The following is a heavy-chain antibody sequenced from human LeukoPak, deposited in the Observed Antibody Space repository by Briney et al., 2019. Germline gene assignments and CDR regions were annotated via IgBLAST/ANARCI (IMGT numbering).Heavy chain of an antibody. CDR1: GYTFTGYY. J-gene: IGHJ4*02. CDR2: INPSGGST. CDR3: ARRGYSYDNDY. V-gene: IGHV1-46*01. D-gene: IGHD5-18*01. Sequence: ASVKVSCKASGYTFTGYYMHWVRQAPGQGLEWMGIINPSGGSTSYAQKFQGRVTMTRDTSTSTVYMELTSLRSEDTAVYYCARRGYSYDNDYWGQGTLVTVSS.